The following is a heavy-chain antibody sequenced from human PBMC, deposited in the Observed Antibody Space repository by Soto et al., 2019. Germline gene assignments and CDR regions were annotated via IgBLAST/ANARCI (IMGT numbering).Heavy chain of an antibody. D-gene: IGHD6-19*01. CDR1: GFTFSSYW. V-gene: IGHV3-7*01. Sequence: EVQLVESGGGLVQPGGSLRLSCAASGFTFSSYWMSWVRQAPGKGLEWVANIKQDGSEKYYVDSVKGRFTISRDNAKNSLYLQMNSLRAEDTAVYYCAREANIAVAGVYYWGQGTLVTVSS. J-gene: IGHJ4*02. CDR3: AREANIAVAGVYY. CDR2: IKQDGSEK.